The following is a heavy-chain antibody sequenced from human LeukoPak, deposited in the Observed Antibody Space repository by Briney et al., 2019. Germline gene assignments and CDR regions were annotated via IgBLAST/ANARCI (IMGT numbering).Heavy chain of an antibody. CDR3: AKDLWFGESHFDY. CDR2: IRYDGSNK. D-gene: IGHD3-10*01. V-gene: IGHV3-30*02. Sequence: GGSLRLPCAASGFTFSSYGMHWVRQAPGKGLEWVAFIRYDGSNKYYADSVKGRFTISRDNSKNTLYLQMNSLRAEDTAVYYCAKDLWFGESHFDYWGQGTLVTVSS. J-gene: IGHJ4*02. CDR1: GFTFSSYG.